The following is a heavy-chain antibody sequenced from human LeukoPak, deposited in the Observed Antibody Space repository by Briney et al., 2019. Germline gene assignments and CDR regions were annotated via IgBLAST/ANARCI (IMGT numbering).Heavy chain of an antibody. CDR3: AHIAAAGTPGY. J-gene: IGHJ4*02. CDR1: GGSISSSSYY. Sequence: SETLSLTCTVSGGSISSSSYYWGWIRQPPWKGLEWIGSIYYSGSTYYNPSLKSRVTISVDTSKNQFSLKLSSVTAADTAVYYCAHIAAAGTPGYWGQGTLVTVSS. D-gene: IGHD6-13*01. V-gene: IGHV4-39*01. CDR2: IYYSGST.